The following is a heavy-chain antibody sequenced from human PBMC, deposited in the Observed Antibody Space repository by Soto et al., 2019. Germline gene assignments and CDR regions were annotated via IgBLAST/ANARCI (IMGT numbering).Heavy chain of an antibody. V-gene: IGHV4-30-4*01. CDR3: ARDRITIFGVVTRYYYYYGMDV. CDR2: IYYSGST. Sequence: PSETLSLTCTVSGGSISSGDYYWSWIRQPPGKGLEWIVYIYYSGSTYYNPSLKSRVTISVDTSKNQFSLKLSSVTAADTAVYYCARDRITIFGVVTRYYYYYGMDVWGQGTTVTVSS. J-gene: IGHJ6*02. CDR1: GGSISSGDYY. D-gene: IGHD3-3*01.